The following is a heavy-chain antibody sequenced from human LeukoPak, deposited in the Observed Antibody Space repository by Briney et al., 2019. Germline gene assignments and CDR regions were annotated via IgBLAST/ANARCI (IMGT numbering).Heavy chain of an antibody. D-gene: IGHD6-13*01. V-gene: IGHV3-48*03. J-gene: IGHJ6*03. CDR3: ARTSSSSWYHCMDV. CDR2: ISSSGSTI. Sequence: PGGSLRLSCAASGFTFSSYEMNWVRQAPGKGLEWVSYISSSGSTIYYADSVKGRFTISRDNAKNSLYLQMNSLRAEDTAVYYCARTSSSSWYHCMDVWGKGTTVTISS. CDR1: GFTFSSYE.